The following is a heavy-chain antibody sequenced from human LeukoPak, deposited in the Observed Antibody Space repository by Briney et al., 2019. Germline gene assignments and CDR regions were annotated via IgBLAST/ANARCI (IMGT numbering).Heavy chain of an antibody. J-gene: IGHJ5*02. D-gene: IGHD6-13*01. CDR1: GFTFSSYW. Sequence: GGSLRLSCAASGFTFSSYWMSWVRQAPGKGLEWVANIKQDGSEKYYVDSVKGRFTISRDNAKNSLYLQMNSLRAEDTALYYCARRIAAAGTNWFDPWGQGTLVTVPS. CDR3: ARRIAAAGTNWFDP. CDR2: IKQDGSEK. V-gene: IGHV3-7*01.